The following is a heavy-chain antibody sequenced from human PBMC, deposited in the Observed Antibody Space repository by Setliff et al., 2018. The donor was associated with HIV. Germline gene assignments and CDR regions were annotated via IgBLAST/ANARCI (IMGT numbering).Heavy chain of an antibody. J-gene: IGHJ6*02. V-gene: IGHV4-34*01. CDR2: INHSGST. D-gene: IGHD3-22*01. CDR3: ARGRGDRRYYDSSGYVYGMDV. Sequence: PSETLSLTCAVYGGSFSGYYWSWIRQPPGKGLEWIGEINHSGSTNYNPSLKSRVTISVDTSKNQFSLKLSSVTAADTAVYYCARGRGDRRYYDSSGYVYGMDVWGQGTTVTVSS. CDR1: GGSFSGYY.